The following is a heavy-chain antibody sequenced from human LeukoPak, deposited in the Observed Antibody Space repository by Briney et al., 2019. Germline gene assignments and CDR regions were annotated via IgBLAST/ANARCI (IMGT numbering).Heavy chain of an antibody. V-gene: IGHV3-48*03. J-gene: IGHJ6*03. D-gene: IGHD1-1*01. CDR1: GFTFSSYE. CDR2: ISSSGSTI. Sequence: GGSLRLSCAASGFTFSSYEMNWVRQAPGKGPEWVSYISSSGSTIYYADFVKGRFTISRDNAKNSLYLQMNSLRAEDTAVYYCASTTRGGTYYYYMDVWGKGTTVTISS. CDR3: ASTTRGGTYYYYMDV.